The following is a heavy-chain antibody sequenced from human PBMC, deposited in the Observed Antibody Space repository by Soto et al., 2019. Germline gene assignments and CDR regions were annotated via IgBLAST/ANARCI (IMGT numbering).Heavy chain of an antibody. V-gene: IGHV3-23*01. CDR2: IGGSGGNT. CDR3: ARVVRYFDTPYGMDV. CDR1: GFTVSSNY. Sequence: GGSLRLSCAASGFTVSSNYMSWVRQAPGKGLELVSGIGGSGGNTYYADSVKGRFTISRDNSKNTLFLQMNSLRAEDTAEYYCARVVRYFDTPYGMDVWGQGTTVTVSS. D-gene: IGHD3-9*01. J-gene: IGHJ6*02.